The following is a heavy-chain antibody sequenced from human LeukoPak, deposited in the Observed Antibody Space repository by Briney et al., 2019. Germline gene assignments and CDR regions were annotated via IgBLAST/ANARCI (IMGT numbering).Heavy chain of an antibody. Sequence: SGGSLRLSCGASGFTFDDYWMSWVRQAPGQGLEWVANINQDGSEKYYLDSAKGRFTISRDNARNSLYLQVNSLRAEDTAGYYCAREEIQLWLEDAFDIWGQGTMVTVSS. CDR3: AREEIQLWLEDAFDI. J-gene: IGHJ3*02. V-gene: IGHV3-7*01. CDR1: GFTFDDYW. CDR2: INQDGSEK. D-gene: IGHD5-18*01.